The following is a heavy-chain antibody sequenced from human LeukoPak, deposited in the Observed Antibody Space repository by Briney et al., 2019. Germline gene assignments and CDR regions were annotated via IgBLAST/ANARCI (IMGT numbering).Heavy chain of an antibody. Sequence: PGGSLRLSCAASGFNFSSHWMSWVRQAPGKGLEWVANIGQDGTEKNHVDFVKGRFTISRDNAKNSLYLQMSSLRAEDTAVYHCARGYCSGTSCFGAFDIWGQGTMVPVSS. D-gene: IGHD2-2*01. J-gene: IGHJ3*02. CDR3: ARGYCSGTSCFGAFDI. CDR2: IGQDGTEK. V-gene: IGHV3-7*01. CDR1: GFNFSSHW.